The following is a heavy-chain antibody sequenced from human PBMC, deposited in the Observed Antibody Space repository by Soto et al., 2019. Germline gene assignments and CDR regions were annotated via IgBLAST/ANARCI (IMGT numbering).Heavy chain of an antibody. V-gene: IGHV4-59*01. J-gene: IGHJ2*01. D-gene: IGHD6-13*01. CDR2: IYYSGSA. CDR1: GGSISHYY. CDR3: ARGGSSWSGAWYFDL. Sequence: QVQLQESGPGLVKPSETLSLTCTVSGGSISHYYWSWIRQPPGKGLEWIGYIYYSGSANYNPSLTSRVRISVDTSKHQFSLKLSSVTAADTAVYFCARGGSSWSGAWYFDLWGRGTLVTVSS.